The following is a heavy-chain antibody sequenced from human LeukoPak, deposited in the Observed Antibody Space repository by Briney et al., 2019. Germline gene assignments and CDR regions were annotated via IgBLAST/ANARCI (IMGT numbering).Heavy chain of an antibody. CDR1: GGSISSSSYY. Sequence: SETLSLTCTVSGGSISSSSYYWGWIRQPPGKGLEWIGCIYYSGSTYYNPSLKSRLTISVDTSKNQFSLKLSSVTAADTALYYCARHVNDFWSGLDYWGQGTLVTVSS. D-gene: IGHD3-3*01. CDR2: IYYSGST. CDR3: ARHVNDFWSGLDY. J-gene: IGHJ4*02. V-gene: IGHV4-39*01.